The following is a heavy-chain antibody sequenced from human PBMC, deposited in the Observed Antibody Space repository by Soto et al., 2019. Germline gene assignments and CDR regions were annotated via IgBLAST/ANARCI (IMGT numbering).Heavy chain of an antibody. CDR2: FDPEDGET. D-gene: IGHD3-22*01. CDR1: GYTLTELS. J-gene: IGHJ5*02. V-gene: IGHV1-24*01. Sequence: GASVKVSCKVSGYTLTELSMHWVRQAPGKGLEWMGGFDPEDGETIYAENFQGRVTITADESTSTAYMELTSLRSEDTAVYYCTRDLYYFDSSAYYGHNWFDPWGQGTRVTAPQ. CDR3: TRDLYYFDSSAYYGHNWFDP.